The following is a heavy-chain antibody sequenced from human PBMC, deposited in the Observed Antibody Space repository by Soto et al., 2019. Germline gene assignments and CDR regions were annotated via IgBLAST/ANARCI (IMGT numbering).Heavy chain of an antibody. Sequence: QVQLQESGPGLVKPSETLSLTCTVSGGSISSYYWSWIRQPPGKGLEWIGYIYYSGSTNYNPSLKSRVTVSVDTSKNQCSLKLSSVTAADTAVYYCARAEGYPYGMDVWGQGTTVTVSS. V-gene: IGHV4-59*01. D-gene: IGHD2-2*01. CDR2: IYYSGST. CDR3: ARAEGYPYGMDV. J-gene: IGHJ6*02. CDR1: GGSISSYY.